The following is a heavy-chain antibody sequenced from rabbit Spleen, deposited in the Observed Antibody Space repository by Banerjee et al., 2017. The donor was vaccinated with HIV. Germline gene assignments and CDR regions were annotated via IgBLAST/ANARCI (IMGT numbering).Heavy chain of an antibody. J-gene: IGHJ2*01. CDR2: INAVTGRP. D-gene: IGHD1-1*01. CDR3: ARNYVNAFDP. CDR1: GFSFSSNW. V-gene: IGHV1S45*01. Sequence: LEESGGGLVKPGGTLTLTCTVSGFSFSSNWICWVRQAPGKGLEWIACINAVTGRPVYANWAKGRFTISKTSSTTVTLQMTSLTAADTATYFCARNYVNAFDPWGQGTLVTVS.